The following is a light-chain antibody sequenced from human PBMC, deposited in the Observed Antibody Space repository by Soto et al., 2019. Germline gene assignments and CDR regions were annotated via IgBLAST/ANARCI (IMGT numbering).Light chain of an antibody. V-gene: IGLV3-1*01. J-gene: IGLJ2*01. CDR3: QAWDSSTPVV. Sequence: SYELIQPPSVSVSPGQTASITCSGDKLGDKYACWYQQKPGQSPVLVIYQDSKRPSGIPERFSGSKSGNTATLTISGTQAMDEADYYCQAWDSSTPVVFGGGTKLTVL. CDR2: QDS. CDR1: KLGDKY.